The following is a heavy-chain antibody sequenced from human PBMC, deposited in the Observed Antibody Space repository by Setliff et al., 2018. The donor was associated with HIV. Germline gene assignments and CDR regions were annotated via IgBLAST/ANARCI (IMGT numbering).Heavy chain of an antibody. CDR2: IYHSGST. CDR3: ARCDCTSTSCYELDAFDI. CDR1: GYSISSGYY. D-gene: IGHD2-2*01. V-gene: IGHV4-38-2*02. Sequence: SETLSLTCTVSGYSISSGYYWGWIRQPPGKGLEWIGSIYHSGSTYYNPSLKSRVTISVDTSKNHFSLKVTSMTAADTAVYYCARCDCTSTSCYELDAFDIWGQGTMVTVSS. J-gene: IGHJ3*02.